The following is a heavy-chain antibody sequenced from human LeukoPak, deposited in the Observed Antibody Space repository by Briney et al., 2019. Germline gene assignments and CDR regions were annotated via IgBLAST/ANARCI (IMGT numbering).Heavy chain of an antibody. V-gene: IGHV4-34*01. CDR3: ARGPFPVAAIDY. CDR2: INHSGST. CDR1: GGSFSGYY. Sequence: SETLSLTCAVYGGSFSGYYWSWIRQPPGKGLEWIGEINHSGSTNYNPSLKSRVTISVDTSKNQFSLKLSSATAADTAVYYCARGPFPVAAIDYWGQGTLVTVSS. D-gene: IGHD2-15*01. J-gene: IGHJ4*02.